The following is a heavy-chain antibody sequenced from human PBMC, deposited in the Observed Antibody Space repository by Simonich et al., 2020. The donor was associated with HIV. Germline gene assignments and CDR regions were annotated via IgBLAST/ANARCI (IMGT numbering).Heavy chain of an antibody. Sequence: QVQLQQWGAGLLKPSETLSFTCAVYGGSFSGYYWSWIRQPPGQGLEGIGEIIHNGSTKNNATLKGHGPIAVDTSKNQFSLKLTSVTAADTAVYYCARHMCSAISCFEGYNWFDPWGQGNLVTVSS. CDR3: ARHMCSAISCFEGYNWFDP. V-gene: IGHV4-34*04. CDR1: GGSFSGYY. J-gene: IGHJ5*02. D-gene: IGHD2-2*01. CDR2: IIHNGST.